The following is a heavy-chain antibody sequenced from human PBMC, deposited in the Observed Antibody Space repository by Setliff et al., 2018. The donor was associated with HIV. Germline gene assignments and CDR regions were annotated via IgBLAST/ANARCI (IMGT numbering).Heavy chain of an antibody. CDR2: INDNGST. J-gene: IGHJ4*02. Sequence: PSETLSLTCAVYGGSFSGYYWSWIRQPPGKGLEWIGEINDNGSTNYNPSLKSRVTISLDRSKTQISLKLSSVTAADTAVYYCARSPLYSGYERYYFDYWGQGTLVTVSS. V-gene: IGHV4-34*01. D-gene: IGHD5-12*01. CDR1: GGSFSGYY. CDR3: ARSPLYSGYERYYFDY.